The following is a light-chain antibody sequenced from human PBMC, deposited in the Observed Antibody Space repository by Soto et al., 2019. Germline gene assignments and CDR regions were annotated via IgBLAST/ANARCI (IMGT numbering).Light chain of an antibody. J-gene: IGKJ1*01. CDR1: QSISSW. CDR2: DAS. Sequence: DIQMTQSPSTLSASVGDRVTITCRASQSISSWLAWYQQKPGKAPKLLIYDASSLESGVPSRFSGSGSGTEFALTISSLQPDDFATYYCQQYNSYSATFGQGTKVDI. V-gene: IGKV1-5*01. CDR3: QQYNSYSAT.